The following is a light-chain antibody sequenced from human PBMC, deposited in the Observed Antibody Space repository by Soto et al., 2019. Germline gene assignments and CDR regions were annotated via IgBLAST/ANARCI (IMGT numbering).Light chain of an antibody. CDR3: MQALQTPRFT. CDR2: LGS. J-gene: IGKJ3*01. V-gene: IGKV2-28*01. Sequence: DIVMTQSPLSLPVTPGEPASISCRSSQSLLHSNGYNYLDWYLQKPGQSPQLLIYLGSNRASGVTDRFSGSGSGNDFTQKSSRVEAEHVGVYYCMQALQTPRFTFGPRTKVDIK. CDR1: QSLLHSNGYNY.